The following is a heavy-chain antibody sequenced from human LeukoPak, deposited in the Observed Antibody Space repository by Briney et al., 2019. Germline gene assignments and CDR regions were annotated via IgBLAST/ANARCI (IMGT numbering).Heavy chain of an antibody. CDR1: NGSISTYY. D-gene: IGHD1-26*01. CDR2: IYYGGTT. CDR3: ARHGGTLDYFDS. V-gene: IGHV4-59*08. Sequence: PSETLSLTCSVSNGSISTYYWSWIRQSPGKGLEWIGYIYYGGTTSYSPSLKRRVTISVDSPKNHFSLRLTSLTAADTALYYCARHGGTLDYFDSWGPGSLVIVSS. J-gene: IGHJ4*02.